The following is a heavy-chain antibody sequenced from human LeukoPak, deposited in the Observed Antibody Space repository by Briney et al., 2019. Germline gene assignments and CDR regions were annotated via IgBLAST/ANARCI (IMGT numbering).Heavy chain of an antibody. Sequence: SETLSLTCVVYGGSFSGYYWSWIRQPPGKGLEWIGEINHSGSTNYNPSLKSRVTISVDTSKNQFSLKLGSVTAADTAVYYCASPLSVAMDPRGMDVWGQGTTVTVSS. V-gene: IGHV4-34*01. CDR3: ASPLSVAMDPRGMDV. J-gene: IGHJ6*02. D-gene: IGHD5-18*01. CDR1: GGSFSGYY. CDR2: INHSGST.